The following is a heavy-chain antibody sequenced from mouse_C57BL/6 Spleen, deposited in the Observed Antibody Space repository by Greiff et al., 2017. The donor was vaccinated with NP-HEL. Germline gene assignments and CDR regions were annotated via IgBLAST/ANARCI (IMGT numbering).Heavy chain of an antibody. J-gene: IGHJ1*03. Sequence: VQLQQSGAELVRPGTSVKVSCKASGYAFTNYLIEWVKQRPGQGLEWIGVINPGSGGTNYNEKFKGKATLTADKSSSTAYMQRSSLTSEDSAVYFCARAMTGFDVWGTGTTVTVSS. CDR3: ARAMTGFDV. CDR2: INPGSGGT. V-gene: IGHV1-54*01. CDR1: GYAFTNYL.